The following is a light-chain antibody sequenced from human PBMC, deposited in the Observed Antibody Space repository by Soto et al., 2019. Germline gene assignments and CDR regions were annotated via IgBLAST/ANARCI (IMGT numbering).Light chain of an antibody. V-gene: IGKV3-11*01. CDR1: QSVSNY. Sequence: EIVLTQSPATLSLSPGERATLSCRASQSVSNYLAWYQQKPGQAPRLLISDASNRATGIPTRFSGSGSGTDFTLTISSLEXXXXXXYYCQQRSNWPLITFGQGTRLEIK. CDR2: DAS. J-gene: IGKJ5*01. CDR3: QQRSNWPLIT.